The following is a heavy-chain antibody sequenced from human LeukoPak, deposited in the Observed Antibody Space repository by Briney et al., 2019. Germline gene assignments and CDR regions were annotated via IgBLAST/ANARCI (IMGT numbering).Heavy chain of an antibody. J-gene: IGHJ4*02. D-gene: IGHD3-10*01. CDR2: INSDSTTL. Sequence: PGGSLRLSCAASGFIFSDHYMIWIRQAPGKGLEGVAYINSDSTTLYYAASVKGRFTVSRDNAKNSLYLHMNSLGVDDTAVYYCARLRGLIDHWGQGALVTVSS. CDR3: ARLRGLIDH. V-gene: IGHV3-11*01. CDR1: GFIFSDHY.